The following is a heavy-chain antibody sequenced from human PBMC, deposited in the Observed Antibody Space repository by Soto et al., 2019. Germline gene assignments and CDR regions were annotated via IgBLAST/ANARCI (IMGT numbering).Heavy chain of an antibody. CDR3: ARTSYSGSYHPFDY. CDR1: GGSISSYY. Sequence: SETLSLTCTVSGGSISSYYWSWIRQPPGKGLEWIGYIYYSGSTNYNPSLKSRVTISVDTSKNQFSLKLSSVTAADTAVYYCARTSYSGSYHPFDYWGQGTLVTVSS. J-gene: IGHJ4*02. D-gene: IGHD1-26*01. V-gene: IGHV4-59*01. CDR2: IYYSGST.